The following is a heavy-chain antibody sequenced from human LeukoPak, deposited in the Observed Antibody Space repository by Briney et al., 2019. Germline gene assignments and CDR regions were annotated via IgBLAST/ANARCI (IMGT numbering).Heavy chain of an antibody. D-gene: IGHD4-17*01. CDR3: ARPHDYGDNVEDY. Sequence: SETLSLTCTVSGGSVSSGSYYWSWIRQPPGKGLEWIGYTHYSGSTKYNPSLNSRVTISLDTSKNQFSLKLSSVTAADTAVYYCARPHDYGDNVEDYWGQGTLVTVSS. V-gene: IGHV4-61*01. J-gene: IGHJ4*02. CDR1: GGSVSSGSYY. CDR2: THYSGST.